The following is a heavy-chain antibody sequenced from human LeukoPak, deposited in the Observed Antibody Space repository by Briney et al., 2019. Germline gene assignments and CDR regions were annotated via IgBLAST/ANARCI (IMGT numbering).Heavy chain of an antibody. V-gene: IGHV4-59*01. Sequence: SGTLSLTCTVSGGSISSYYWSWIRQPPGKGLEWIGYIYYSGSTNYNPSLKSRVTISVDTSKNQFSLKLSSVTAADTAVYYCARVGYYDSSGTFDYWGQGTLVTVSS. D-gene: IGHD3-22*01. J-gene: IGHJ4*02. CDR1: GGSISSYY. CDR2: IYYSGST. CDR3: ARVGYYDSSGTFDY.